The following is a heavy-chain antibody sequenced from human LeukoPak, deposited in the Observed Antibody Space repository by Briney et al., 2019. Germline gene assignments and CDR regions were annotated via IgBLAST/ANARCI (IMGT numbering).Heavy chain of an antibody. CDR2: ISHDGSSK. D-gene: IGHD3-3*01. CDR1: GFSFETYT. V-gene: IGHV3-30*10. J-gene: IGHJ4*02. CDR3: ARDRVIFGVVTTLDL. Sequence: GGSLRLSCSASGFSFETYTMHWVRQAPGQGLEWLAAISHDGSSKYYTDSVAGRFTISRDNSESTLSLQLDSLRNEDRAIYYCARDRVIFGVVTTLDLWGQGTLITVSS.